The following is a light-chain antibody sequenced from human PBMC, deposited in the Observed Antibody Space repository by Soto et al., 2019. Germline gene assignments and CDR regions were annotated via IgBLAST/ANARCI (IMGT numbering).Light chain of an antibody. CDR3: AAWDDSLNGVV. V-gene: IGLV1-44*01. Sequence: QSVLTQPPSASGTPGQRVTISCSGSSSNIGSNTVNWYQQLPGTAPKLLIYNNNQRPSGVPDRFSGSKFGTSASLAISGLQCEDEADYYCAAWDDSLNGVVFGGGTQLTVL. J-gene: IGLJ2*01. CDR2: NNN. CDR1: SSNIGSNT.